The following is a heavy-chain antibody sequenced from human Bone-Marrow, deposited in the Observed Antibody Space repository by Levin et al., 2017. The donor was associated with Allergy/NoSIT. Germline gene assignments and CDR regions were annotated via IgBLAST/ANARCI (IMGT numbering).Heavy chain of an antibody. CDR2: IDPNRGGT. CDR1: GYTFSDHN. D-gene: IGHD1-1*01. Sequence: ASVKVSCKASGYTFSDHNIHWVRQAPGQGLEWMGWIDPNRGGTNYAQIFKGRVTMTRDTSSSTVYMELSRLRSDDTAVYFCARQYTNNWRILDYWGQGTLVTVSS. CDR3: ARQYTNNWRILDY. J-gene: IGHJ4*02. V-gene: IGHV1-2*02.